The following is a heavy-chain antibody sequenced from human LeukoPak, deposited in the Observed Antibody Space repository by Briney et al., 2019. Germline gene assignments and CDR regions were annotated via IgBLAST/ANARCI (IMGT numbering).Heavy chain of an antibody. D-gene: IGHD5-18*01. Sequence: GGSLRLSCAASGFIFTSYTMTWVRQAPGKGLEWVSAISGSGDTTSYADSVKGRFGISRDNSKNTPHLRMNSLRAEDTAVYYCARDQYSYAHAAHWGQGTLVTVSS. J-gene: IGHJ4*02. CDR1: GFIFTSYT. CDR3: ARDQYSYAHAAH. CDR2: ISGSGDTT. V-gene: IGHV3-23*01.